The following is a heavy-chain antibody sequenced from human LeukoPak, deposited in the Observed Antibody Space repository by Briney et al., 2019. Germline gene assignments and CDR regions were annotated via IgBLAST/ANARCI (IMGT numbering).Heavy chain of an antibody. CDR3: AREVGATTSDAFDI. Sequence: SETLSLTCTVSGGSISSYYWSWIRQPPGKGLEWIGYIYYSGSTNYNPSLKSRVTISIDTSKNQFSLKLSSVTAADTAVYYCAREVGATTSDAFDIWRQGTMVTVS. J-gene: IGHJ3*02. CDR1: GGSISSYY. CDR2: IYYSGST. V-gene: IGHV4-59*01. D-gene: IGHD1-26*01.